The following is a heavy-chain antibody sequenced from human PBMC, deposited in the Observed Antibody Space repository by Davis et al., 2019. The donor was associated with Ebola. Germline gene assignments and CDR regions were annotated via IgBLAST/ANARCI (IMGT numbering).Heavy chain of an antibody. D-gene: IGHD1-1*01. CDR2: IYYSGST. V-gene: IGHV4-59*01. CDR3: AKDLWKWQS. CDR1: GGFTSSYY. Sequence: SETLSLTCTVSGGFTSSYYWSWIRQPPGKGLEWIGYIYYSGSTNYNPSLKSRVTISVDTSKNQFSLKLSSVTAADTAVYYCAKDLWKWQSWGQGTLVTVSS. J-gene: IGHJ5*02.